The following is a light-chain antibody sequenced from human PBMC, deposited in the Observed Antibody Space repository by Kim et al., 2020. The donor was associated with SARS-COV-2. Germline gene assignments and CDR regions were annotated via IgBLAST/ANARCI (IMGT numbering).Light chain of an antibody. Sequence: GPSNTTCCAATSSVVGGYNYVSCHQQPPRNAPKLIIYVVSHRPSVSSNCFAGTTSDNASLLTISGQQAEDDADYYSSSYTSSSTWVFGTGTKVTVL. CDR1: SSVVGGYNY. V-gene: IGLV2-14*03. CDR3: SSYTSSSTWV. CDR2: VVS. J-gene: IGLJ1*01.